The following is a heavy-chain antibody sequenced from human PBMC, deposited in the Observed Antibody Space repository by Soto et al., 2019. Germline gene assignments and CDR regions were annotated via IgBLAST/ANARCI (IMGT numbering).Heavy chain of an antibody. V-gene: IGHV2-5*02. J-gene: IGHJ4*02. CDR1: VFLLSTRGVG. D-gene: IGHD3-22*01. CDR3: ARHRGYYYDSSGYYPDY. CDR2: IYWDDDK. Sequence: SGPTLVNPTQTLTLTCTFSVFLLSTRGVGVGWIRQPPGKALEWLALIYWDDDKRYSPSLKSRLTITKDTSKNQVVLTMTNMDPVDTATYYCARHRGYYYDSSGYYPDYWGQGTLVTVSS.